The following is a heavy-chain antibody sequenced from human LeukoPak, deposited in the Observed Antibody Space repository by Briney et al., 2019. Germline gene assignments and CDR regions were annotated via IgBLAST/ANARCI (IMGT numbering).Heavy chain of an antibody. V-gene: IGHV3-30*03. CDR2: ISYDGGNE. CDR3: SGSGSNYDYYGMDV. Sequence: GGSLRLSCAASGFTFSNYGMHWVRQAPGKGLEWVAIISYDGGNEYYADSVKGRFTISRDNSKNTVSLQMNSLRAGDTAVMVRSGSGSNYDYYGMDVWGQGTTVTVSS. D-gene: IGHD3-3*01. J-gene: IGHJ6*02. CDR1: GFTFSNYG.